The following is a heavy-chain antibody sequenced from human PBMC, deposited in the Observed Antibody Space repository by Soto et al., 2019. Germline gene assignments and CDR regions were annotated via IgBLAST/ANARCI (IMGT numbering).Heavy chain of an antibody. D-gene: IGHD3-22*01. J-gene: IGHJ4*02. CDR1: GYTFTSYG. V-gene: IGHV1-18*01. CDR2: ISAYNGNT. Sequence: QVQLVQSGAEVKKPGASVKVSCKASGYTFTSYGISWVRQAPGQRLEWMGWISAYNGNTNYAQKLQGRVTMTTDTSTSTAYMELRSLRSDDTAVYYCARALPRRYYYDSSGYYYVFDYWGQGTLVTVSS. CDR3: ARALPRRYYYDSSGYYYVFDY.